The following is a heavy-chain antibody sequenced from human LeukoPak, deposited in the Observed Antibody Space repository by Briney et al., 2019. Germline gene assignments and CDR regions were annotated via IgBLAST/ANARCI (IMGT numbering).Heavy chain of an antibody. Sequence: PGESLKISCQGFGYTFTTSWIGWVRQLPGKGLEWMAIIYAGNSDAKYSPSFQGQVTISADKSISTAYLQWTSLKASDTAMYYCARHLSDITSSPNYWGPGTLVTVSS. CDR3: ARHLSDITSSPNY. J-gene: IGHJ4*02. D-gene: IGHD2-2*01. CDR1: GYTFTTSW. V-gene: IGHV5-51*01. CDR2: IYAGNSDA.